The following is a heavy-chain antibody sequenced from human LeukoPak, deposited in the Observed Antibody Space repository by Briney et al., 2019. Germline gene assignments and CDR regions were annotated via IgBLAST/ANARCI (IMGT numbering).Heavy chain of an antibody. CDR3: ARDKSVTMVRGVNPPDY. Sequence: GGSLRLPCAASGFTFSSYWMSWVRQAPGKGLEWVANIKQDGSEKYYVDSVKGRFTISRDNAKNSLYLQMNSLRAEDTAVYYCARDKSVTMVRGVNPPDYWGQGTLVTVSS. J-gene: IGHJ4*02. CDR1: GFTFSSYW. D-gene: IGHD3-10*01. V-gene: IGHV3-7*01. CDR2: IKQDGSEK.